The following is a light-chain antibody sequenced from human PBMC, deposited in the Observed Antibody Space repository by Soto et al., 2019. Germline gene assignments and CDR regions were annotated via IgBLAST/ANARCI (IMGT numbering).Light chain of an antibody. J-gene: IGKJ4*01. CDR2: DAS. CDR1: QSISSW. Sequence: DIQMTQSPSTLAASVGDRVTITCRASQSISSWLAWYQQKPGKAPKLLIYDASSLESGVPSRFSGSGSGTEFTLTISSLQPDDFATYYCQQYNSYSLTFGGGTKVEIK. CDR3: QQYNSYSLT. V-gene: IGKV1-5*01.